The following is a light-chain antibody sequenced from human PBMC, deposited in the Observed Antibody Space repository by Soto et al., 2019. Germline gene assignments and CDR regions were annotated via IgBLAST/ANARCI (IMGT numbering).Light chain of an antibody. CDR2: GAS. CDR3: QEYGSSPAIT. V-gene: IGKV3-20*01. J-gene: IGKJ5*01. Sequence: EMVLTQSPGTLSLSPGERATLSCRASQSVSSSYLAWYQQKHGQAPRLLIYGASGRATGIPDRFGGSGSGTDSTLTITRLEAEDCAEYYCQEYGSSPAITFGQGRRLEIK. CDR1: QSVSSSY.